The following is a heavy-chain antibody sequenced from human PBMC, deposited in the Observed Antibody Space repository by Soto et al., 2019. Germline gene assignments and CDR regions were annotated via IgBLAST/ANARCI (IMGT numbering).Heavy chain of an antibody. V-gene: IGHV1-69*06. J-gene: IGHJ6*02. Sequence: QVQLVQSGAEVKKPGSSVKVSCKASGGTFSSYAISWVRQAPGQGLEWMGGIIPIFGTANYAQKFQGRVTITADKSTITAYMELSSLRSEDTAVYYCAREVGTSLARIYYYGMDVWGQGTTVTVSS. D-gene: IGHD1-7*01. CDR1: GGTFSSYA. CDR2: IIPIFGTA. CDR3: AREVGTSLARIYYYGMDV.